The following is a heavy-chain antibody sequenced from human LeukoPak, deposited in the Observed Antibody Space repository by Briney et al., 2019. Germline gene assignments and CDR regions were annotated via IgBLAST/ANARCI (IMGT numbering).Heavy chain of an antibody. J-gene: IGHJ4*02. V-gene: IGHV3-21*01. CDR1: GFTFSSYS. Sequence: GGSLRLSCAASGFTFSSYSMNWVRQAPGKGLEWVSSISSSSRYIYYADSVKGRFTISRDNAKNSLYLQMNSLRAEDTAVYYCASSPDYYGSGSYIWGQGTLVTVSS. D-gene: IGHD3-10*01. CDR3: ASSPDYYGSGSYI. CDR2: ISSSSRYI.